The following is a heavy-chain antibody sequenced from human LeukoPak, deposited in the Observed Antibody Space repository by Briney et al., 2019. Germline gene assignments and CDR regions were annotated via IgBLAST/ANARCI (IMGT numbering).Heavy chain of an antibody. D-gene: IGHD3-22*01. V-gene: IGHV3-48*01. J-gene: IGHJ4*02. CDR3: ARGAYYYED. Sequence: GGSLRLSCVASGFTFSSHSMNWVRQAPGKGLEWVSYISSSSSTIYYADSVKGRFTISRDNAKNSLYLQMNSLRAEDTAVYYCARGAYYYEDWGQGTLVTVSS. CDR1: GFTFSSHS. CDR2: ISSSSSTI.